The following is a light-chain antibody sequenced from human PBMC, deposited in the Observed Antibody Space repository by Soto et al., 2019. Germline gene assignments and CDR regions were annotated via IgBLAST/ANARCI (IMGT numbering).Light chain of an antibody. V-gene: IGLV2-14*01. Sequence: QSALTKPASVYGSPGESITISCTGTSSDVGGYNYVSWYQQHPGKAPKLMIYDVSNRPSGVSNRFSGSKSGNTASLTISGLQAEDEADYYCSSYTSSSTLLYVFGTGTKVTAL. CDR1: SSDVGGYNY. CDR2: DVS. J-gene: IGLJ1*01. CDR3: SSYTSSSTLLYV.